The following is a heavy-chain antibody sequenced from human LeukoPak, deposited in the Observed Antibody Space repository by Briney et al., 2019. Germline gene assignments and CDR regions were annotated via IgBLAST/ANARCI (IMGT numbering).Heavy chain of an antibody. CDR1: GGSISSSSYY. CDR3: ARRGSGDGYYFDY. Sequence: PSETLSLTCTVSGGSISSSSYYWACIRQPPGKGLECIGSMYCSGSTYYNPFLNSRVRISIDTSNTQFSLKLRSVTAADTAVYYCARRGSGDGYYFDYWGQGTLVTVSS. J-gene: IGHJ4*02. V-gene: IGHV4-39*01. CDR2: MYCSGST. D-gene: IGHD2-15*01.